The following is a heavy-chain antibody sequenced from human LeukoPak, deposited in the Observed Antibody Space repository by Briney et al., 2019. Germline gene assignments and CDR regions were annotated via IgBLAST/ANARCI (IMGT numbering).Heavy chain of an antibody. D-gene: IGHD6-19*01. CDR2: ISGSGDYT. V-gene: IGHV3-23*01. CDR3: ARGSGYYFDY. Sequence: PGGSLRLSCAASGFTFSSYAMSWVRQAPGKGLEWVSAISGSGDYTYYADSVKGRFTISRDNSKNTLYLQMNSLRAEDTAVYYCARGSGYYFDYWGQGTLVTVSS. J-gene: IGHJ4*02. CDR1: GFTFSSYA.